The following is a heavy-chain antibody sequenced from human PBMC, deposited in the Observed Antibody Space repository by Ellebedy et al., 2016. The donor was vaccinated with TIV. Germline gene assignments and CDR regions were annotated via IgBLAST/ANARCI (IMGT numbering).Heavy chain of an antibody. CDR2: INHSGST. CDR1: GGSFSGYY. D-gene: IGHD1-20*01. Sequence: SETLSLTCAVYGGSFSGYYWSWIRQPPGKGLEWIGEINHSGSTNYNPSLKSRVTISVDTSKNQFSLKLSSVTAADTAVYYCASGGPNWTLKGWGQGTLVTVSS. J-gene: IGHJ4*02. V-gene: IGHV4-34*01. CDR3: ASGGPNWTLKG.